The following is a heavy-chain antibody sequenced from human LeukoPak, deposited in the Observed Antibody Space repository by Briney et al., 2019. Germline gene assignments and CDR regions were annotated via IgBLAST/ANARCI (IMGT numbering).Heavy chain of an antibody. CDR1: GFTVSSNY. J-gene: IGHJ3*02. CDR2: ISWSSGII. CDR3: AKDTGSPADAITMEDNAFDI. D-gene: IGHD3-3*01. Sequence: GGSLRLSCAASGFTVSSNYMSWVRHAPGKGLEWVSGISWSSGIIGYADSVKGRFTISRDNAKNSLDLQMESLRAEDTAVYYCAKDTGSPADAITMEDNAFDIWGQGTMVTVSS. V-gene: IGHV3-9*01.